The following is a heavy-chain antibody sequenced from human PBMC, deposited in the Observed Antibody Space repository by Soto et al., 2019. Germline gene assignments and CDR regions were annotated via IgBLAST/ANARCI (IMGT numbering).Heavy chain of an antibody. CDR1: GFTFSSYA. CDR3: AKDRGYCSSTSFYAGGVDAFDI. V-gene: IGHV3-23*01. D-gene: IGHD2-2*01. Sequence: VQLLESGGGLVQPGGSLRLSCAAAGFTFSSYAISWVRQAPGKGLEWVSAISGSGGSTYYADSVKGRFTISRDNSKNTLYLQMNSLRAEDTAIYYCAKDRGYCSSTSFYAGGVDAFDIWGQGTMVTVSS. CDR2: ISGSGGST. J-gene: IGHJ3*02.